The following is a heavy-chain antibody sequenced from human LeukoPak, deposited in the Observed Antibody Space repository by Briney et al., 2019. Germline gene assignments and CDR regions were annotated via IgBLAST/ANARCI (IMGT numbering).Heavy chain of an antibody. V-gene: IGHV4-34*01. CDR2: INHSGST. CDR1: GGSFSGYY. Sequence: SETLSLTCAVYGGSFSGYYWSWIRQPPGKGLEWIGEINHSGSTNYNPSLKSRVTISVDTSKNQFSLKLSSVTAADTAVYYCARSAGYLHNWFDPWGQGTLVTVSS. D-gene: IGHD2-2*03. J-gene: IGHJ5*02. CDR3: ARSAGYLHNWFDP.